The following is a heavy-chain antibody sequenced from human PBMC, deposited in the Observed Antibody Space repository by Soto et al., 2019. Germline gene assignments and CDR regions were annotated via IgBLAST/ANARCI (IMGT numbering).Heavy chain of an antibody. CDR3: ARSNTLDY. CDR1: GFSVSRNY. V-gene: IGHV3-53*01. Sequence: EVPLVESGGGLIQPGGSLRLSCAASGFSVSRNYMSWVRQAPGKGLEWVSVIQSGANIYYADAVKGRFTTSRDNSKNTLYLQMNSLRAEDTAVYYCARSNTLDYWGQGTLVTVSS. D-gene: IGHD2-2*02. J-gene: IGHJ4*02. CDR2: IQSGANI.